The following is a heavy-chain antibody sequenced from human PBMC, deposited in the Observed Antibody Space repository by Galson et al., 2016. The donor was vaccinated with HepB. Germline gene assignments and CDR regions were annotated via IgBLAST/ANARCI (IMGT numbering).Heavy chain of an antibody. Sequence: SVKVSCKASGGTFSNYAISWVRQAPGQGLEWMGGIISIFGTANYAQKFQGRVTITADESTTTAYMELSSLRSEDTAVYYCARGPYLVRGSILPNYSVSAMAVWGQGTTVTVSS. V-gene: IGHV1-69*13. CDR2: IISIFGTA. CDR1: GGTFSNYA. J-gene: IGHJ6*02. D-gene: IGHD3-10*01. CDR3: ARGPYLVRGSILPNYSVSAMAV.